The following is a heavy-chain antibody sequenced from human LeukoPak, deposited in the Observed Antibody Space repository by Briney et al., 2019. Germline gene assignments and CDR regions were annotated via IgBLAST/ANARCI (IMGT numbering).Heavy chain of an antibody. J-gene: IGHJ5*02. CDR3: ARGGYIYGSRGNWFDP. CDR2: IYYSGST. CDR1: GGSISSYL. V-gene: IGHV4-59*01. D-gene: IGHD5-18*01. Sequence: KPSETLSLTCTVSGGSISSYLWIWIRQPPGKGLDWMGYIYYSGSTNYNPSLKSRVTISADTSKNQFSLKLSSVTAADTAVYYCARGGYIYGSRGNWFDPWGQGTLVTVSS.